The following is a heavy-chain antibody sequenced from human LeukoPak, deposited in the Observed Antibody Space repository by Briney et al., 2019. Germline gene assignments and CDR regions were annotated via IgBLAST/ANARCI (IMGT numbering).Heavy chain of an antibody. D-gene: IGHD6-19*01. Sequence: PGGSLRLSCAASGFTFSNSAMSWVRQAPGKGPEWVSTLSGSGITTYYADSVKGRFTISRDNSKNTLYLQMNSLRAEDTAVYYCAKGIYSSGWSYFDYWGQGTLVTVSS. CDR3: AKGIYSSGWSYFDY. J-gene: IGHJ4*02. CDR2: LSGSGITT. V-gene: IGHV3-23*01. CDR1: GFTFSNSA.